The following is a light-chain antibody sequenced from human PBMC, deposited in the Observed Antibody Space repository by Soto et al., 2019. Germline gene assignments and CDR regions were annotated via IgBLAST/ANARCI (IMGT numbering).Light chain of an antibody. Sequence: QAVVTQPTSVSGAPGQRVTISCTGSSSNIGAGYDVHWYQQLPGTAPKPLIYGNSNRPSGVPDRFSGSKSGTSASLAITGLQAEDEADYYCQSYDSSLSGPYYVFGTGTKLTVL. V-gene: IGLV1-40*01. CDR3: QSYDSSLSGPYYV. J-gene: IGLJ1*01. CDR2: GNS. CDR1: SSNIGAGYD.